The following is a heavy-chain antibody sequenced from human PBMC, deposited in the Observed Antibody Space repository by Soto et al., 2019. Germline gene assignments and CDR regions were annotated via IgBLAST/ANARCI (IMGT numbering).Heavy chain of an antibody. Sequence: EVQLVESGGGLVQPGGSLRLSCAASGFTFSTYSMNWVRQAPGKGLEWVSYISSSSSTIYYADSVQGRLTISRDNAKNSLYLQMNSLRAEDTAVYYCAREGFYYYYGMDVWGQGTTVTVSS. J-gene: IGHJ6*02. CDR1: GFTFSTYS. CDR2: ISSSSSTI. CDR3: AREGFYYYYGMDV. V-gene: IGHV3-48*01.